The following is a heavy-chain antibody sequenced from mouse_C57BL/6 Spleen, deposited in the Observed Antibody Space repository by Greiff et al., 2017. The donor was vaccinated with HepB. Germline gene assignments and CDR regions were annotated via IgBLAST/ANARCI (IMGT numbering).Heavy chain of an antibody. CDR3: ARDGVYGNYWYFDV. CDR1: GYTFTDYY. Sequence: VKLMESGAELVRPGASVKLSCKASGYTFTDYYINWVKQRPGQGLEWIARIYPGSGNTYYNEKFKGKATLTAEKSSSTAYMQLSSLTSEDSAVYFWARDGVYGNYWYFDVWGTGTTVTVSS. J-gene: IGHJ1*03. V-gene: IGHV1-76*01. D-gene: IGHD2-1*01. CDR2: IYPGSGNT.